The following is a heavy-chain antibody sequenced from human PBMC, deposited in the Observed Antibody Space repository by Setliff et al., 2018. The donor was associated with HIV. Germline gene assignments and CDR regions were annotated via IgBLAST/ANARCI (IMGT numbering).Heavy chain of an antibody. J-gene: IGHJ5*02. D-gene: IGHD3-3*01. CDR3: ARDRGSYNFWSGLARGDNWFDP. CDR2: IFYSGSS. Sequence: SETLSLTCTVSGDPINSHYWSWIRQPPGKGLEWIGYIFYSGSSNYNPSLKSRVTMSVDTSKNQFSLNLTSVTAADTAVYYCARDRGSYNFWSGLARGDNWFDPWGQGTLVTVSS. CDR1: GDPINSHY. V-gene: IGHV4-59*11.